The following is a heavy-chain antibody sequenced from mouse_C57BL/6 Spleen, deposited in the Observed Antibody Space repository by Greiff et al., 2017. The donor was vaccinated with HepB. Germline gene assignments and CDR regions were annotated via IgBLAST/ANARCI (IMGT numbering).Heavy chain of an antibody. CDR3: ARSLRDGYVAY. D-gene: IGHD2-3*01. J-gene: IGHJ3*01. V-gene: IGHV1-82*01. Sequence: QVQLQQSGPELVKPGASVKISCKASGYAFSSSWMNWVKQRPGKGLEWIGRIYPGDGDTNYNGKFKGKATLTADKSSSTAYMQLSSLTSEDSAVYFCARSLRDGYVAYWGQGTLVTVSA. CDR2: IYPGDGDT. CDR1: GYAFSSSW.